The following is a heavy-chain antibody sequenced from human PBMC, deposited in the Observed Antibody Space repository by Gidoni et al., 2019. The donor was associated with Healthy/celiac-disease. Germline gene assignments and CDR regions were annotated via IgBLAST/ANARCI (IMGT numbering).Heavy chain of an antibody. V-gene: IGHV1-18*04. D-gene: IGHD3-3*01. Sequence: QVQLVQSGAEVKKPGASVQVSCKASGYTFTSYGISWVRQAPGQGLEWMGWISAYNGNTNYAQKLQGRVTMTTDTSTSTAYMELRSLRSDDTAVYYCARDGVTIFGVVIISSGNWFDPWGQGTLVTVSS. CDR3: ARDGVTIFGVVIISSGNWFDP. CDR2: ISAYNGNT. CDR1: GYTFTSYG. J-gene: IGHJ5*02.